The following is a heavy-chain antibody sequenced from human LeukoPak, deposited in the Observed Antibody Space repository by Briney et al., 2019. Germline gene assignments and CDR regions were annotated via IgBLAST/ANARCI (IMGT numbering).Heavy chain of an antibody. D-gene: IGHD3-10*01. V-gene: IGHV1-2*02. Sequence: ASVKVSCKASGYTFTGYYMHWVRQAPGQGLEWMGWINPNSGGTNYAQKFQGRVTMTRDTSISTAYMELSRLRSDDTAVYYCARWELTYDAFDIWGQGTMVTVSS. CDR2: INPNSGGT. CDR1: GYTFTGYY. J-gene: IGHJ3*02. CDR3: ARWELTYDAFDI.